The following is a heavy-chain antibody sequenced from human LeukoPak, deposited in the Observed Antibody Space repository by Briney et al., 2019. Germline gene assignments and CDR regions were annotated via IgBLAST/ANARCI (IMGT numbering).Heavy chain of an antibody. D-gene: IGHD3-22*01. CDR3: ASIYYYDSAPFDP. J-gene: IGHJ5*02. CDR1: GGSISSSPYY. CDR2: AYSSGST. Sequence: SETLSLTCTVSGGSISSSPYYWGWIRQPAGKGLEWIGRAYSSGSTNYNPSLKSRVTISVDTSKNQFSLKLSSVTAADTAVYYCASIYYYDSAPFDPWGQGTLVTVSS. V-gene: IGHV4-61*02.